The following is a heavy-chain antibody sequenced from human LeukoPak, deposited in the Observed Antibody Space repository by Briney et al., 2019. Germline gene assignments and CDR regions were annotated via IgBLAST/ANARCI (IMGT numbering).Heavy chain of an antibody. Sequence: GGSLRLSCAASGFTVSSNYVGWVRQAPGKGLVWISRVNTDGSTTSNADSVKGRFTISRDNAKNTVYLQMNSLRAEDTAVYYCARGWDGFSYGIWGQGTLVTVSS. CDR3: ARGWDGFSYGI. CDR2: VNTDGSTT. V-gene: IGHV3-74*01. J-gene: IGHJ4*02. CDR1: GFTVSSNY. D-gene: IGHD5-18*01.